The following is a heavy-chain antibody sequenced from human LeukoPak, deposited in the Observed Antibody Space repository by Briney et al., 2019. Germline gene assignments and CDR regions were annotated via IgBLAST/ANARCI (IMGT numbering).Heavy chain of an antibody. CDR1: GGSISSYY. D-gene: IGHD3-10*01. Sequence: PSETLSLTCTVSGGSISSYYWSWIRQPAGKGLEWIGRIYTSGSTNYNPSLKSRVTMSVDTSKNQFSLKLSSVTAADTAVYYCARVGGPPGMYYYYYMDVWGKGTTVTVSS. J-gene: IGHJ6*03. CDR3: ARVGGPPGMYYYYYMDV. V-gene: IGHV4-4*07. CDR2: IYTSGST.